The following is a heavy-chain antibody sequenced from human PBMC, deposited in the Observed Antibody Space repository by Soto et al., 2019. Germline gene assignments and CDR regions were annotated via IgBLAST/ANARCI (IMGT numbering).Heavy chain of an antibody. J-gene: IGHJ4*02. D-gene: IGHD2-8*01. CDR1: GFTFSRYA. Sequence: PGGSLRLSCAASGFTFSRYAMHWVRQALGEGLEWVAVISRDGSSKYYGDSVKGRFTVSRDNSNNTLYLSMTSLRPDDTAVFYCARSRNGAVPDSINFWGQGTLVTVSS. V-gene: IGHV3-30-3*01. CDR2: ISRDGSSK. CDR3: ARSRNGAVPDSINF.